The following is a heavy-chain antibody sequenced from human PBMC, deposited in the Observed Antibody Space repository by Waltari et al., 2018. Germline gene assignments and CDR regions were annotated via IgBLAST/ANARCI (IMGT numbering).Heavy chain of an antibody. J-gene: IGHJ6*02. Sequence: QVQLVQSGAEVKKPGASVKVSCKASGYTFTSYDINWVRQATGQGLEWMGRINPTSGTTGSAQKFQGRVTSPRNTSISTAYMELSSLRSEDTAVYYCARGRRLWNYYYGMDVWGQGTTVTVSS. CDR3: ARGRRLWNYYYGMDV. D-gene: IGHD2-21*01. CDR1: GYTFTSYD. CDR2: INPTSGTT. V-gene: IGHV1-8*03.